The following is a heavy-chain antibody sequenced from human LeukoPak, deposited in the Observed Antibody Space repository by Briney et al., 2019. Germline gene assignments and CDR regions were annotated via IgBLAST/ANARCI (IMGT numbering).Heavy chain of an antibody. CDR1: GCTFSSYG. J-gene: IGHJ3*02. Sequence: PGRSLRLSCAASGCTFSSYGMHWVRQAPGKGLEWVGRIKSKTDGGTIDYAAPVKGRFTISRDDSKNTLYLQMNSLKTEDTAVYYCTTDPFSITMIVGDAFDIWGQGTMVTVSS. D-gene: IGHD3-22*01. CDR2: IKSKTDGGTI. CDR3: TTDPFSITMIVGDAFDI. V-gene: IGHV3-15*01.